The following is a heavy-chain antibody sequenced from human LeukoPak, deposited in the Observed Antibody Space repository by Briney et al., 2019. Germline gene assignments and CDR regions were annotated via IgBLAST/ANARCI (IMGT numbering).Heavy chain of an antibody. V-gene: IGHV4-34*01. Sequence: PSETLSLTCAVYGGSFSGYYWSWIRQPPGKGLEWIGEINHSGSTNYNPSLKSRVTISVDTSKNQFSLKLSSVTAADTAVYYCARLGFRNYYDSSGYYYAGGPGDYWGQGTLVTVSS. CDR1: GGSFSGYY. CDR3: ARLGFRNYYDSSGYYYAGGPGDY. D-gene: IGHD3-22*01. CDR2: INHSGST. J-gene: IGHJ4*02.